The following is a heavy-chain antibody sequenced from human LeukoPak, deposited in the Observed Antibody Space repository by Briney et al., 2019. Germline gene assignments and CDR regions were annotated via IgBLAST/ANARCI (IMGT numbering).Heavy chain of an antibody. D-gene: IGHD5-18*01. CDR3: AKGSGYGYYYYYMDV. CDR1: GFTFDDYA. J-gene: IGHJ6*03. V-gene: IGHV3-9*03. Sequence: PGGSLRLSCAASGFTFDDYAMHWVRQAPGKGLEWVSGISWNSSSIGYADSVKGRFTISRDNAKNSLYLQMNSLRAEDMALYYCAKGSGYGYYYYYMDVWGKGTTVTVSS. CDR2: ISWNSSSI.